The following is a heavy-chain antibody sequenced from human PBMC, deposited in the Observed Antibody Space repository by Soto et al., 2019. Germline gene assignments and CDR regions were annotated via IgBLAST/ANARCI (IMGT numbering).Heavy chain of an antibody. J-gene: IGHJ4*02. CDR3: ARGGSSGWSPPLGY. CDR1: GGTFSSYA. CDR2: IIPIFGTA. D-gene: IGHD6-19*01. Sequence: QVQLVQSGAEVKKPGSSVKVSCKASGGTFSSYAISWVRQAPGQGLEWMGGIIPIFGTANYAQKFQGRVTITADESASTAYMELSSLRSEDTAVYYCARGGSSGWSPPLGYWGQGTLVTVSS. V-gene: IGHV1-69*01.